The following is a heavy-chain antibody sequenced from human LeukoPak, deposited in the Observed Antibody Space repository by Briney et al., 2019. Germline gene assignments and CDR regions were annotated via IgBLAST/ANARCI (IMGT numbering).Heavy chain of an antibody. CDR2: IYYSGST. CDR3: ARRYYDIPFDY. Sequence: PSETLSLTCTVSGGSISSYYWSWIRQPPGKGLEWIGYIYYSGSTNYNPSLKSRVTISVDTSKNQFSLKLSSVTAADTAVYYCARRYYDIPFDYWGQGPWSPSPQ. V-gene: IGHV4-59*08. D-gene: IGHD3-9*01. J-gene: IGHJ4*02. CDR1: GGSISSYY.